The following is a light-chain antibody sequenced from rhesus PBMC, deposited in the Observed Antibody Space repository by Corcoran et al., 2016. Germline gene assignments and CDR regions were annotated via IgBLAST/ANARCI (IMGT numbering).Light chain of an antibody. CDR1: QSISSW. CDR3: LQYRSSPPT. CDR2: KAS. Sequence: DIQMTQSPSSLSASVADTVTITCRASQSISSWLDWYQQKPGKAPKLLIYKASSLQSGVPSRFSGRGSGTYFTLTIRSLQPADFATYSCLQYRSSPPTFGQGTKVEIK. V-gene: IGKV1-22*01. J-gene: IGKJ1*01.